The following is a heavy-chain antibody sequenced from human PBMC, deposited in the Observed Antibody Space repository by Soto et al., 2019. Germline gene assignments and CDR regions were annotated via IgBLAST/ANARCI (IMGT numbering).Heavy chain of an antibody. J-gene: IGHJ5*02. CDR2: ISAYNANT. Sequence: QVQLVQSGAEVKKPGASVKVSCKTSGYTFTSYSITWVRQAPGQGLEWMGRISAYNANTHYAQNLQGRVTMTTDTSTITSYIELRSLRSDDTAVYSCARIQYPWFDPWGQGTLVTVSS. V-gene: IGHV1-18*04. CDR1: GYTFTSYS. D-gene: IGHD2-2*01. CDR3: ARIQYPWFDP.